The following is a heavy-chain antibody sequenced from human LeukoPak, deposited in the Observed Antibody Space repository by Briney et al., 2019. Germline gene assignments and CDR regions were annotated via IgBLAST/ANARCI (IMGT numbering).Heavy chain of an antibody. CDR2: TYYRSKWFY. V-gene: IGHV6-1*01. J-gene: IGHJ4*02. Sequence: SQTLSLTCVISGDSVSSNSAAWNWIRQSPSRGLEWLGRTYYRSKWFYDYAVSVKSRIIIDPDTSENHFSLRLNSVTPEDTAVHYCTREVAYCGADCYPAEFDYWGQGTLVTVSS. CDR3: TREVAYCGADCYPAEFDY. D-gene: IGHD2-21*02. CDR1: GDSVSSNSAA.